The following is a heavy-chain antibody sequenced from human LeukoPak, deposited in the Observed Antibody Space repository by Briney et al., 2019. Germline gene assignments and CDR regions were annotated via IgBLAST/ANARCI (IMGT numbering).Heavy chain of an antibody. CDR3: ARGLGLTVTASDY. D-gene: IGHD2-21*02. V-gene: IGHV1-8*01. CDR1: GYTFISSD. J-gene: IGHJ4*02. Sequence: ASVKVSCKASGYTFISSDINWVRQATGQGLEWMGWMNPNSGNTGYAQKFQGRVTMTRNTSISTAYMELSSLRSEDTAVYYCARGLGLTVTASDYWGQGTLVTVSS. CDR2: MNPNSGNT.